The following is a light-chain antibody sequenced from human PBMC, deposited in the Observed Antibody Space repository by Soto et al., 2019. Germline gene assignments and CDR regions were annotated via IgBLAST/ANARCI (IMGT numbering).Light chain of an antibody. CDR2: GAS. CDR3: QQYNSSLRT. J-gene: IGKJ1*01. Sequence: EIVLTQSPGTLSLSPGERATLSCRASQSVTNNYLAWYQHKPGQAPRLLIYGASNRATGIPYRFSGSGSGTHFTLTITRLEPEDSAVYYCQQYNSSLRTFGQGTKVESK. V-gene: IGKV3-20*01. CDR1: QSVTNNY.